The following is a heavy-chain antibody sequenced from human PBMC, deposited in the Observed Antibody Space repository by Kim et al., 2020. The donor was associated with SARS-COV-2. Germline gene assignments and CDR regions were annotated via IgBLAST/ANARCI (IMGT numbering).Heavy chain of an antibody. CDR3: ARGRWSKQWRLTVRCDP. Sequence: ASVKVSCKASGYTFTSYDINWVRQATGQGLEWMGWMNPNRGNTGNAQKFQGRVTMTRNTSISTAYMELSSLRSEDTAVYYCARGRWSKQWRLTVRCDPWGQGTLVTVSS. CDR1: GYTFTSYD. CDR2: MNPNRGNT. V-gene: IGHV1-8*01. D-gene: IGHD6-19*01. J-gene: IGHJ5*02.